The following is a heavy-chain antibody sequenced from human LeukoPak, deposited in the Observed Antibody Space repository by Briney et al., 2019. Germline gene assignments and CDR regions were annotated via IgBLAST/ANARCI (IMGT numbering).Heavy chain of an antibody. J-gene: IGHJ4*02. V-gene: IGHV4-30-4*01. D-gene: IGHD4-23*01. CDR3: AREVSRWPYYFDY. CDR2: IYYSGST. CDR1: GGSISSGDCY. Sequence: SETLSLTCTVSGGSISSGDCYWSWIRQPPGKGLEWIGYIYYSGSTYYNPSLKSRVTISVDTSKNQFSLKLSSVTAADAAVYYCAREVSRWPYYFDYWSQGTLVTVSS.